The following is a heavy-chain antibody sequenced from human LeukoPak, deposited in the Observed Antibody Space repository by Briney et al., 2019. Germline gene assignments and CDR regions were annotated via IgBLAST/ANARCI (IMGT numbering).Heavy chain of an antibody. J-gene: IGHJ1*01. CDR3: ARGGDTSGYYYFEYFQH. V-gene: IGHV4-38-2*02. D-gene: IGHD3-22*01. CDR2: IYHSGST. Sequence: SETLSLTCTVSGGSISSGYYWGWIRQPPGKGLEWIGNIYHSGSTYYNPSLKSRVTISVDTSKNQFSVKLSSVTAADTAVYYCARGGDTSGYYYFEYFQHWGQGTLVTVSS. CDR1: GGSISSGYY.